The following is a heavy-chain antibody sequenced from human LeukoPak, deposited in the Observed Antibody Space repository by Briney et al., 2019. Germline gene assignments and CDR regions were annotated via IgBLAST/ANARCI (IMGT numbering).Heavy chain of an antibody. CDR3: ARDDYGGNSGPYYYYGMDV. CDR1: GYTFTSYG. D-gene: IGHD4-23*01. Sequence: GASVKVSCKASGYTFTSYGISWVRQAPGQGLEWMGWISAYNGNTNYAQKLQGRVTMTTDTSTSTAYMELRSLRSDDTAVYYCARDDYGGNSGPYYYYGMDVWGQGTTVTVSS. V-gene: IGHV1-18*01. J-gene: IGHJ6*02. CDR2: ISAYNGNT.